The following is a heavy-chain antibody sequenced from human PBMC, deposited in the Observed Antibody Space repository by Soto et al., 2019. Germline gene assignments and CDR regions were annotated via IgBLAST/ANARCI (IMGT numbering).Heavy chain of an antibody. CDR3: ARERRVPAAPDYYYYYGMDV. CDR1: GFTFSSYA. V-gene: IGHV3-30-3*01. Sequence: QVQLVESGGGVVQPGRSLRLSCAASGFTFSSYAMHWVRQAPGKGLEWVAVISYDGSNKYYADSVKGRVTTSRDNSKNMLYLQMNSLRAEDTAVYYCARERRVPAAPDYYYYYGMDVWGQGTTVIVSS. D-gene: IGHD2-2*01. CDR2: ISYDGSNK. J-gene: IGHJ6*02.